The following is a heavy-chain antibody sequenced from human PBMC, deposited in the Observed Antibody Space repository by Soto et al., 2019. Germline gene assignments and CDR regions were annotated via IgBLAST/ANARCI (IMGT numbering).Heavy chain of an antibody. CDR1: GGSVSSGSYY. CDR3: ARGLWNYGYYYYYGIDV. J-gene: IGHJ6*02. D-gene: IGHD1-7*01. Sequence: PSETLSLTCTVSGGSVSSGSYYWSWIRQPPGRGLEWIGYIYYSGSTNYNPSLKSRVSISMETSKNQFSLKLSSVTAADTAVYYCARGLWNYGYYYYYGIDVWGQGTTVTVSS. CDR2: IYYSGST. V-gene: IGHV4-61*01.